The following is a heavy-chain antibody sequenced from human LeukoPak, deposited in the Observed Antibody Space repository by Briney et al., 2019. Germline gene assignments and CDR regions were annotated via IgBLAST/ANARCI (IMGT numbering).Heavy chain of an antibody. J-gene: IGHJ3*02. V-gene: IGHV3-48*03. CDR3: ARDHSGLLWFGELSFPDAFDI. CDR1: GFAFSRYE. CDR2: ISSSGSTI. D-gene: IGHD3-10*01. Sequence: AGSLRLSWEASGFAFSRYEMNWVRQATGKGLEWVSYISSSGSTIYYADSVKGRFTISRDNAKNSLYLQMNSLRAEDTAVYYCARDHSGLLWFGELSFPDAFDIWGQGTMVTVSS.